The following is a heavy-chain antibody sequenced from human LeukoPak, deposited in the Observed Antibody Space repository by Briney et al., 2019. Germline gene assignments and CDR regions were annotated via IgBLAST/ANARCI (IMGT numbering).Heavy chain of an antibody. V-gene: IGHV1-69*13. Sequence: VASVKVSCKASGGTFSSYAISWVRQAPGQGLEWMGGIIPIFGTANYAQKFQGRVTITADESTSTAYMELSSLRSEDTAVYYCARGGITGTPHGYWGQGTLVTVSS. CDR2: IIPIFGTA. D-gene: IGHD1-20*01. CDR1: GGTFSSYA. J-gene: IGHJ4*02. CDR3: ARGGITGTPHGY.